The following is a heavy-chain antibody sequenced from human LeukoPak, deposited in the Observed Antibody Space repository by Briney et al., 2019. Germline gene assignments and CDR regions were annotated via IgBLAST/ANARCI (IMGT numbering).Heavy chain of an antibody. Sequence: PGRSLRLSCAASGFTFSSYGMHWVRQAPGKGLEWVAVISYDGSNKYYADSVKGRFTISRDNSKNTLYLQMNSLRAEDTAVYYCANHDNWNGDYYYYMDVWGKGTTVTISS. CDR3: ANHDNWNGDYYYYMDV. V-gene: IGHV3-30*18. CDR2: ISYDGSNK. D-gene: IGHD1-20*01. J-gene: IGHJ6*03. CDR1: GFTFSSYG.